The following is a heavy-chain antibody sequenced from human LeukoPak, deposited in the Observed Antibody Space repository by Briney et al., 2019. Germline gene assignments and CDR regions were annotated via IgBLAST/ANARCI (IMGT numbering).Heavy chain of an antibody. D-gene: IGHD1-14*01. Sequence: SETLSLTCAVYGGSFSGYYWNWIRQPPGKGLEWIGEINHSGSTNYNPSLKSRVTILVDTSKNQFSLKLSSVTAADTAVYYCARLPIRNAFDIWGQGTMVTVSS. CDR3: ARLPIRNAFDI. J-gene: IGHJ3*02. CDR1: GGSFSGYY. V-gene: IGHV4-34*01. CDR2: INHSGST.